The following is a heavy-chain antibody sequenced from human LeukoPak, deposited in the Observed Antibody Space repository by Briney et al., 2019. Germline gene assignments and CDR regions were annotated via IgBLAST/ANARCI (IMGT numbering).Heavy chain of an antibody. CDR1: GFTFSSYW. D-gene: IGHD3-3*01. J-gene: IGHJ6*03. CDR2: IKQDGSEK. Sequence: GGSLRLSCAASGFTFSSYWMSWVRQAPGKGLEWVANIKQDGSEKYYVDSVKGRFTISRDNAKNSLYLQMNSLRAEDTAVYYCARDLSRAGDFWRGYYTYYYYYMDVWGKGTTVTVSS. V-gene: IGHV3-7*01. CDR3: ARDLSRAGDFWRGYYTYYYYYMDV.